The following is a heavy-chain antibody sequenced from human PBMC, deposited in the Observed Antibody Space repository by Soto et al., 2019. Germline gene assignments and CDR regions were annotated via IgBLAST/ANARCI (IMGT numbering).Heavy chain of an antibody. D-gene: IGHD2-15*01. CDR2: MSHGGST. CDR1: GGSISSGGYW. J-gene: IGHJ5*02. V-gene: IGHV4-31*03. Sequence: SETLSLTCSVSGGSISSGGYWWGWVRQPPGRDLEWLGDMSHGGSTYYNPSLKSRVTISVDTSKNQFSLKLSSVTAADTAVYYCAREVRYCSGGSCYSMEPWGQGTLVTVSS. CDR3: AREVRYCSGGSCYSMEP.